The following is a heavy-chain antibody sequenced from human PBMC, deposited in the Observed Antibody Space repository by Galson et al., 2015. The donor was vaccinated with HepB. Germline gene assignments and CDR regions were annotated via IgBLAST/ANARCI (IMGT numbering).Heavy chain of an antibody. CDR3: ARIVATISALVGGAFDI. Sequence: QSGAEVKKPGESLKISCKGSGYSFTSYWIGWVRQMPGKGLEWMGIIYPGDSDTRYSPSFQGQVTISADKSISTAYLQWSSLKASDTAMYYCARIVATISALVGGAFDIWGQGTMVTVSS. CDR1: GYSFTSYW. J-gene: IGHJ3*02. V-gene: IGHV5-51*03. CDR2: IYPGDSDT. D-gene: IGHD5-12*01.